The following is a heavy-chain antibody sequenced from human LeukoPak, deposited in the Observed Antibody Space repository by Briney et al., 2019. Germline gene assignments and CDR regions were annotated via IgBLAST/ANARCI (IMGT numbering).Heavy chain of an antibody. J-gene: IGHJ4*02. D-gene: IGHD5-18*01. CDR1: GFAFSSYA. Sequence: PGGSLRLSCAASGFAFSSYAMHWVRQASGKGLEWVAIISYDGITEDYSDSVKGRFSISRDNFKNTLYLQMNSLRAEDTAVYYCVEGGAARFDYWGQGTLVAVSS. CDR2: ISYDGITE. V-gene: IGHV3-30*04. CDR3: VEGGAARFDY.